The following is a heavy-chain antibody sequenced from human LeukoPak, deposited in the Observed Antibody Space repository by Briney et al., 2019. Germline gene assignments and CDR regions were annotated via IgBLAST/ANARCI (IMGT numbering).Heavy chain of an antibody. Sequence: PGGSLRLSCAASGFTVSSNYMSWVRQAPGKGLEWVSVIYSGGSTYYADSVKGRFTISRDNSKNTLYLQMNSLRAEDTAVYYCARDRYGSGSGGWFDPWGQGTLVTVSS. CDR2: IYSGGST. CDR1: GFTVSSNY. J-gene: IGHJ5*02. D-gene: IGHD3-10*01. CDR3: ARDRYGSGSGGWFDP. V-gene: IGHV3-53*01.